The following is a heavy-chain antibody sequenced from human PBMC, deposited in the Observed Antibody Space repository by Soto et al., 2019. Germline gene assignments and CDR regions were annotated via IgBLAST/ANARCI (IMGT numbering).Heavy chain of an antibody. V-gene: IGHV1-69*13. J-gene: IGHJ6*02. CDR3: ARYETYYYDSSGYYLSYYYYGMDV. D-gene: IGHD3-22*01. CDR1: GGTFSSYA. CDR2: IIPIFGTA. Sequence: ASVKVSCKASGGTFSSYAISWVRQAPGQGLEWMGGIIPIFGTANYAQKFQGRVTITADESTSTAYMELSSLRSEDTAVYYCARYETYYYDSSGYYLSYYYYGMDVWGQGTTVTVSS.